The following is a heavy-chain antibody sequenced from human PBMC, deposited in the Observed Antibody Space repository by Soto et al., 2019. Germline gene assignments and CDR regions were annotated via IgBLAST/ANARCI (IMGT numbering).Heavy chain of an antibody. CDR1: GGSFIGYY. V-gene: IGHV4-34*01. CDR2: INHSGST. Sequence: SETRSLTCSVYGGSFIGYYWSWIRQPPGKGLEWIGEINHSGSTNYNPSLKSRVTISVDTSKNQFSLKLSSVTAADTAVYYCARGRLFDYWGQGTLVTVSS. CDR3: ARGRLFDY. J-gene: IGHJ4*02.